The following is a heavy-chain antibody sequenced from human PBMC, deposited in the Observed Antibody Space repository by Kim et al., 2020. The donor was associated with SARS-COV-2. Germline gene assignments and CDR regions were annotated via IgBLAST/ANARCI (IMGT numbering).Heavy chain of an antibody. V-gene: IGHV3-23*03. CDR1: GFTFSNYA. CDR3: AKETSDNPY. J-gene: IGHJ4*02. Sequence: GGSLRLSCAASGFTFSNYAMSWVRQAPGKGLEWVSVIYSGGTSTYYADSVKGRFTISRDNSKNTLYLQMNSLRAEDTAVYYCAKETSDNPYWGQGTLVT. CDR2: IYSGGTST.